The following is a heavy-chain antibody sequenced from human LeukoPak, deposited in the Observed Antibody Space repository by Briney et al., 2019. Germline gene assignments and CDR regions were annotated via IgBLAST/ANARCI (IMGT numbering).Heavy chain of an antibody. CDR3: ARVQWLVRAVDY. Sequence: GASVKVFCKASGYTFTSYGIIWVRQAPGQGLEWMGWISAYNGNTNYAQKLQGRVTMTTDTSTSTAYMELRSLRSDDTAVYYCARVQWLVRAVDYWGQGTLVTVSS. D-gene: IGHD6-19*01. V-gene: IGHV1-18*01. CDR2: ISAYNGNT. CDR1: GYTFTSYG. J-gene: IGHJ4*02.